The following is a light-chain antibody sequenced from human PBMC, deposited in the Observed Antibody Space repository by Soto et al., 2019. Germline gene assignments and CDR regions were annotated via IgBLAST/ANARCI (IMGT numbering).Light chain of an antibody. J-gene: IGKJ4*01. Sequence: DIQMTQSPSSLTASVGDRVTISCRASQGFSNSLAWYQQKPGKVPTLLIYGASILQSGVPSRFSGSGSGTEFTLTISSLQTEDVATYYCQKYDSAPLTFGGGTKVDI. CDR2: GAS. CDR3: QKYDSAPLT. V-gene: IGKV1-27*01. CDR1: QGFSNS.